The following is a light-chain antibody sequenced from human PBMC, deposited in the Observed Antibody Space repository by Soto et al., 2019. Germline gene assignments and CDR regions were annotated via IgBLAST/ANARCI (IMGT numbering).Light chain of an antibody. V-gene: IGLV2-8*01. CDR3: SSYAGNNNLV. CDR1: GSDVGGYNY. CDR2: EVT. J-gene: IGLJ3*02. Sequence: QSVLTQPPSASGSPGQSVTISCTGTGSDVGGYNYVSWYQQHPGKAPKLMIYEVTKRPSGVPDRFSGSKSGNTASLTVSGLQADDEADYYCSSYAGNNNLVFGGATKLTVL.